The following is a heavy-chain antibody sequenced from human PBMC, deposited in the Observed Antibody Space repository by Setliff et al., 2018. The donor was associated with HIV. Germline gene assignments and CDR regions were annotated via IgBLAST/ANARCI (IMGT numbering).Heavy chain of an antibody. V-gene: IGHV4-39*01. J-gene: IGHJ4*02. D-gene: IGHD3-22*01. CDR1: GGSISSSNYY. Sequence: PSETLSLTCTVSGGSISSSNYYWGWIRQPPGTGLEWIGSIYSSGHTYYNPSLQRRLTISRDTSRNQFSLKLSSVTAADTAVYYCATSSRIYYYSYFDYWGQGTLVTVSS. CDR3: ATSSRIYYYSYFDY. CDR2: IYSSGHT.